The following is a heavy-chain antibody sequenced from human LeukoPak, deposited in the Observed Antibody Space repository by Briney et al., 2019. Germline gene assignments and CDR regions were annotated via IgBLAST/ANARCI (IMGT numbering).Heavy chain of an antibody. CDR1: GGTFSSYA. D-gene: IGHD3-22*01. CDR3: ASNYYDSSGYNY. J-gene: IGHJ4*02. CDR2: IIPIFGTA. V-gene: IGHV1-69*13. Sequence: SVKVSCKASGGTFSSYAISWMRQAPGQGLEWMGGIIPIFGTANYAQKFQGRVTITADESTSTAYMELSSLRSEDTAVYYCASNYYDSSGYNYWGQGTLVTVSS.